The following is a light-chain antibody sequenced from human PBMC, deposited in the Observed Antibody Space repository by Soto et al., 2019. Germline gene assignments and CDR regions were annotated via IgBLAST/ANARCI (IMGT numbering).Light chain of an antibody. CDR3: QQYNNWPAIT. CDR1: QGVRSN. CDR2: GAS. J-gene: IGKJ5*01. V-gene: IGKV3D-15*01. Sequence: EIVMAQSTSTLSVSPGARAPLSCRASQGVRSNLAWYQQKPGQPPRLVISGASTRAPGIPARFSGFGSGTDFTLTISSLQSEDFAIYYCQQYNNWPAITFGQGTRLEIK.